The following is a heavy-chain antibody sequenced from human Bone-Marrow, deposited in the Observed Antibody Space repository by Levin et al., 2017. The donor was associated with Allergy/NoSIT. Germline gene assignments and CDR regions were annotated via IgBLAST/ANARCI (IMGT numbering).Heavy chain of an antibody. J-gene: IGHJ6*02. D-gene: IGHD5-18*01. CDR3: ARDRLRNGMDV. V-gene: IGHV4-30-2*01. CDR1: GGSISSGGYS. Sequence: SETLSLTCAVSGGSISSGGYSWSWIRQPPGKGLEWIGYIYHSGSTYYNPSLKSRVTISVDRSKNQFSLKLSSVTAADTAVYYCARDRLRNGMDVWGQGTTVTVSS. CDR2: IYHSGST.